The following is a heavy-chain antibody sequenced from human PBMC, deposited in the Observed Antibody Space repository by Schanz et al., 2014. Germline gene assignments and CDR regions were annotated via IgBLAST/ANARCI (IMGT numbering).Heavy chain of an antibody. CDR3: ARDRLVSHYDFWSGNDY. J-gene: IGHJ4*02. V-gene: IGHV1-3*01. Sequence: QVQLVQSGAEVKKPGASVKVSCKASGYTFTSYSIHWVRQAPGQGLEWMGWINVGNGNMKYSQKFQGRVTITRDTSASTAYMELTSLRSEDTAVYFCARDRLVSHYDFWSGNDYWGQGTLXTVSS. CDR2: INVGNGNM. CDR1: GYTFTSYS. D-gene: IGHD3-3*01.